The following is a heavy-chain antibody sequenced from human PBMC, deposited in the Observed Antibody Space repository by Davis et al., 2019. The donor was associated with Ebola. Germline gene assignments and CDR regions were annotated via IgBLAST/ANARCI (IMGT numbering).Heavy chain of an antibody. CDR3: ARDASGGSGWSVGYYGMDV. J-gene: IGHJ6*04. V-gene: IGHV3-53*01. D-gene: IGHD6-19*01. Sequence: PGGSLRLSCAASGFTVSSNYMIWVRQAPGKGLEWVSLLYSSGSTFYADSVKGRFIISRDNYENTLFLQMNSLRVEDTAVYFCARDASGGSGWSVGYYGMDVWGKGTTVTVSS. CDR2: LYSSGST. CDR1: GFTVSSNY.